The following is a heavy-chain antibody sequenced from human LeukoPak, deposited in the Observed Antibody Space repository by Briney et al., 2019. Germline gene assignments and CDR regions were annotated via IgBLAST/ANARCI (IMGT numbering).Heavy chain of an antibody. D-gene: IGHD1-26*01. CDR3: AREFSVVGARLYY. Sequence: ASVKVSCKASGYTFTGYYMHWLRQSPGQGLEWMGWINPNSGGTNYAQKFQGRVTMTRDTSISTAYMELSRLRSDDTAVYYCAREFSVVGARLYYWGQGTLVTVSS. CDR1: GYTFTGYY. V-gene: IGHV1-2*02. J-gene: IGHJ4*02. CDR2: INPNSGGT.